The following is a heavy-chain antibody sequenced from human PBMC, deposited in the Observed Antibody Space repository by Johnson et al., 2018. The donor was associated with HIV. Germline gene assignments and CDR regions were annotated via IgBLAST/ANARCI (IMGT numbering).Heavy chain of an antibody. V-gene: IGHV3-7*01. D-gene: IGHD6-19*01. CDR1: GFTFSSYW. J-gene: IGHJ3*02. CDR3: AKPQTGIAVAAHFAFDI. Sequence: VQLVESGGGVVQPGRSLRLSCAASGFTFSSYWMSWVRQAPGKGLEWVANIKQDGSEKHYVGSVKGRFTISRDNAKKSLDLQMNSLRVEDTAVYYCAKPQTGIAVAAHFAFDIWGQGTMVTVSS. CDR2: IKQDGSEK.